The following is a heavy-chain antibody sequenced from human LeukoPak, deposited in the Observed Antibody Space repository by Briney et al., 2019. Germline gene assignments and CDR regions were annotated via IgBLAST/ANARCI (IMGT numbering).Heavy chain of an antibody. D-gene: IGHD3-10*01. CDR1: GYTFTSYD. V-gene: IGHV1-46*01. CDR2: INPNGGAT. J-gene: IGHJ6*02. Sequence: EASVKVSCKASGYTFTSYDMHWVRQAPGQGLEWMGIINPNGGATSYAQKFQGRVAMIGDTSTSTVYMQMSSLRIDDTAVYYCAGHSDLSSGSHYPYYYLMDVWGQGTTVTVSS. CDR3: AGHSDLSSGSHYPYYYLMDV.